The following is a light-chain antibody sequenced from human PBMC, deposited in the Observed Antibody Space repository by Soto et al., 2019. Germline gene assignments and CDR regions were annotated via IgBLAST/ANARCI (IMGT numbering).Light chain of an antibody. CDR1: QSVSNY. CDR2: FAS. CDR3: QQSYTTPLT. J-gene: IGKJ4*01. Sequence: DIQMTQSPSTLSASIGDRVTITCRASQSVSNYLNWYQQKVGKAPQLLIYFASTLQKGVPSRFSGSGSGTDFTLTISSLQPEDFATYFCQQSYTTPLTFGGGTKVDIK. V-gene: IGKV1-39*01.